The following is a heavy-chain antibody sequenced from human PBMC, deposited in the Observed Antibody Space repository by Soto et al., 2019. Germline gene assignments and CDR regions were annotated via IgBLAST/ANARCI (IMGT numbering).Heavy chain of an antibody. CDR2: IYYSGST. V-gene: IGHV4-61*01. CDR1: GGSVSSGSYY. Sequence: QVQLQKSGPGLVKPSETLSLTCTVSGGSVSSGSYYWSWIRQPPGKGLEWIGYIYYSGSTNYNPSRSIRVSISVDTLKTQFPLKLSALTAADRAVYYCARDGRSSWAYSHYYGMDVWGQGTTVTVSS. D-gene: IGHD6-13*01. CDR3: ARDGRSSWAYSHYYGMDV. J-gene: IGHJ6*02.